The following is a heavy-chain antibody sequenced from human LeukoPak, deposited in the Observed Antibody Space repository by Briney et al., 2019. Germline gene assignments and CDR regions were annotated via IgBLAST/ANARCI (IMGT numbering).Heavy chain of an antibody. CDR1: GFTFSSYS. D-gene: IGHD3-22*01. Sequence: PGGSLRLSCAASGFTFSSYSMNWVRQAPGKGLEWVSYISSSSSSIYYADSVKGRFTISRDNAKNSLYLQMNSLRAEDTAVYYCARDYYYYDSSGYHPSYYYGMDVWGQGTTVTVSS. V-gene: IGHV3-48*01. J-gene: IGHJ6*02. CDR2: ISSSSSSI. CDR3: ARDYYYYDSSGYHPSYYYGMDV.